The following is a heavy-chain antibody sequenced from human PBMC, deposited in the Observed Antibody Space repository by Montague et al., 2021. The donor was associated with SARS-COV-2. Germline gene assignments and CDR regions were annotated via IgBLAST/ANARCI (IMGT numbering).Heavy chain of an antibody. Sequence: SETLSLTCEVSGDSISSYYWSWIRQSPGKGLEWIGYVHYTGSTEYNPSLKTRVTLSLDTPRNHFSLKLRSVTAADTALYYYARAQNTCFIANCVNYFEVWGLGALVTVSS. CDR2: VHYTGST. CDR3: ARAQNTCFIANCVNYFEV. J-gene: IGHJ4*02. CDR1: GDSISSYY. D-gene: IGHD1-1*01. V-gene: IGHV4-59*01.